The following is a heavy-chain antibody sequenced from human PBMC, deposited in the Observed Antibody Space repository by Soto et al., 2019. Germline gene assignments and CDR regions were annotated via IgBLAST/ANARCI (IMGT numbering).Heavy chain of an antibody. V-gene: IGHV3-66*01. CDR3: AREEREGYDYIWGSYRPVYYFDY. CDR1: GFTVSSNY. J-gene: IGHJ4*02. Sequence: GGSLRLSCAASGFTVSSNYMSWVRQAPGKGLEWVSVIYSGGSTYYADSVKGRFTISRDNSKNTLYLQMNSLRAEDTAVYYCAREEREGYDYIWGSYRPVYYFDYWGQGTLVTVSS. D-gene: IGHD3-16*02. CDR2: IYSGGST.